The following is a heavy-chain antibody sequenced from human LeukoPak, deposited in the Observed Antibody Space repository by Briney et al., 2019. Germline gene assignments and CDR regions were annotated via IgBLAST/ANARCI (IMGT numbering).Heavy chain of an antibody. D-gene: IGHD5-18*01. CDR1: GFTFSSYW. J-gene: IGHJ5*02. V-gene: IGHV3-74*01. CDR3: AREYQVTARFYP. CDR2: TNSDGSSI. Sequence: GGSLRLSCAASGFTFSSYWMHWLRQAPGKGLVWVSRTNSDGSSISYADSVKGRFTISRDNAKNTLYLQIDSLRVEDTAVYYCAREYQVTARFYPWGQGTLVTVSS.